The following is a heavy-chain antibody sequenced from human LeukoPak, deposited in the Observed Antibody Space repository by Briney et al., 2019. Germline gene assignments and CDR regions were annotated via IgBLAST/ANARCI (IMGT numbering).Heavy chain of an antibody. Sequence: SETLSLTCTVSGGSISTYYWSWIRQPPGKGLEWIAYIDYSANTNYNSSLKSRVTISVDTSKNQFSLKLSSVTAADTAVYYCARDSRRELLHAFDIWGQGTMVTVSS. J-gene: IGHJ3*02. D-gene: IGHD1-26*01. CDR3: ARDSRRELLHAFDI. CDR1: GGSISTYY. V-gene: IGHV4-59*01. CDR2: IDYSANT.